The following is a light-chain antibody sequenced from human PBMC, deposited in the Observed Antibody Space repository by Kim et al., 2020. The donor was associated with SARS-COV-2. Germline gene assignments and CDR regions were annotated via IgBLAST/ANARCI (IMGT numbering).Light chain of an antibody. J-gene: IGLJ1*01. CDR2: EDT. CDR3: QAWDSSTKV. Sequence: VSPGQTASITCSGDKLGDKYACWYQQKPGQSPVLVMYEDTKRPSGIPERFSGSNSGNTATLTISGTQAMDEADYYCQAWDSSTKVFGTGTKVTVL. V-gene: IGLV3-1*01. CDR1: KLGDKY.